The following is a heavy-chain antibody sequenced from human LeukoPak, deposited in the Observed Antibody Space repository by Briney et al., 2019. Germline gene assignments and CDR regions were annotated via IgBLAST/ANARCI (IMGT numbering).Heavy chain of an antibody. Sequence: SETLSLTCTVSGVSISNYYWSWIRQPPGKGLEWIGYIYYSGSTNYNPSLKSRVTISVDRTKNHFSLKLSSVTAADTAVYYCAREAPSIRYYYYYMDVWGKGTTVTISS. V-gene: IGHV4-59*01. J-gene: IGHJ6*03. D-gene: IGHD3-3*02. CDR2: IYYSGST. CDR3: AREAPSIRYYYYYMDV. CDR1: GVSISNYY.